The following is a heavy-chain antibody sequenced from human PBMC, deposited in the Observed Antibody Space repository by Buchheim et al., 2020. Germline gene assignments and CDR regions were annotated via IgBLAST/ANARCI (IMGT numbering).Heavy chain of an antibody. CDR1: GLTFGGYA. J-gene: IGHJ4*02. CDR2: ISARGSDT. Sequence: EVQLLESGGGLVQSGGSVTLSCVASGLTFGGYAMSWVRQGPGKGLEWVSMISARGSDTYYAESVRGRFTISRDNSKNTLYLQMNSLRAEDTAVYYCARLGMVRGDYWGQGTL. V-gene: IGHV3-23*01. CDR3: ARLGMVRGDY. D-gene: IGHD3-10*01.